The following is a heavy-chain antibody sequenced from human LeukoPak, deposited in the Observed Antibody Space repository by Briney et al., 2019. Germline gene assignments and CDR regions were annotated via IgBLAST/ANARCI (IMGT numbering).Heavy chain of an antibody. J-gene: IGHJ4*02. D-gene: IGHD2-21*02. CDR1: GYTFTSYY. V-gene: IGHV1-46*01. Sequence: ASVKVSCKASGYTFTSYYMHWVRQAPGQGLECMGIINPSGASTSYAQKFQGRVTITRNTSISTAYMELSSLRSEDTAVYYCARGPAYCGGDCYSYYFDYWGQGTLVTVSS. CDR3: ARGPAYCGGDCYSYYFDY. CDR2: INPSGAST.